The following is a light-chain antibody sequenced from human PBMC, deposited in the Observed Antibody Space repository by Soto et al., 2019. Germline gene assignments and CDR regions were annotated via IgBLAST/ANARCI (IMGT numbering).Light chain of an antibody. CDR2: EVS. Sequence: QSALTQPASVSGSPGQSITISFTGTSSDIGDSNYNFVSWYQQPPGKAPKLIIFEVSYRPSGVSNRFSGSKSGNTASLTISGLQAEDESDYYCSSYTSSTPLVIFGGGTKLTVL. J-gene: IGLJ2*01. V-gene: IGLV2-14*01. CDR1: SSDIGDSNY. CDR3: SSYTSSTPLVI.